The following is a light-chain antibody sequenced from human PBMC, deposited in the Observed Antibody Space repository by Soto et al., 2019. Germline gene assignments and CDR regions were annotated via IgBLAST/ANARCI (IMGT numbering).Light chain of an antibody. V-gene: IGKV1-27*01. CDR2: AAS. J-gene: IGKJ5*01. Sequence: DVQMTQSPSSLSASVGDRVTITCRASQGISNYLASFQQKPGEVPKLLIFAASTLQSGVPSRFSGSGSGTDFTLTISSLQPEDVATYYCQKYKSAPQTFGQGTRLEIK. CDR1: QGISNY. CDR3: QKYKSAPQT.